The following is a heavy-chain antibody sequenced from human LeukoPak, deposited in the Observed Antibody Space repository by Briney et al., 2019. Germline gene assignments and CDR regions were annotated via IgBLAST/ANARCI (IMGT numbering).Heavy chain of an antibody. D-gene: IGHD1-26*01. Sequence: GASVKVSCKASGYTFTSYYMHWVRQAPGQGLEWMGIINPSGGSTSYAQKFQGRVTMTRDMSTSTVYMELSSLRSEDTAVYYCAPCKVGATKTGAFDIWGQGTMVTVSS. CDR1: GYTFTSYY. V-gene: IGHV1-46*01. CDR2: INPSGGST. J-gene: IGHJ3*02. CDR3: APCKVGATKTGAFDI.